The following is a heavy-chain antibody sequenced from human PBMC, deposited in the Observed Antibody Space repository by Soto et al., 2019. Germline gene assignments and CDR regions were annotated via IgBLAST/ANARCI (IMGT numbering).Heavy chain of an antibody. Sequence: GASVKVSCKASGYTFTSYAMHWVRQAPGQRLEWMGWINAGNGNTKYSQKFQGRVTITRDTSASTAYMELSSLRSEDTAVYYCAGGYYDFWSGYYCGYWGQGTLVTVSS. CDR1: GYTFTSYA. D-gene: IGHD3-3*01. CDR3: AGGYYDFWSGYYCGY. J-gene: IGHJ4*02. V-gene: IGHV1-3*01. CDR2: INAGNGNT.